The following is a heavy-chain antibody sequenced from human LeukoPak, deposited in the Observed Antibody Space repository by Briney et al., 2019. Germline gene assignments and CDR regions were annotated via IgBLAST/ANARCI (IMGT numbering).Heavy chain of an antibody. CDR1: GGTFSSYT. J-gene: IGHJ5*02. CDR3: ARMTGFDP. V-gene: IGHV1-69*02. CDR2: IFPILGIA. Sequence: SVKVSCKASGGTFSSYTISWVRQAPGQGLEWMGRIFPILGIANYAQKFQGRVTITADKSTSTAYMELSSLRSEDTAVYYCARMTGFDPWGQGTLVTVSS.